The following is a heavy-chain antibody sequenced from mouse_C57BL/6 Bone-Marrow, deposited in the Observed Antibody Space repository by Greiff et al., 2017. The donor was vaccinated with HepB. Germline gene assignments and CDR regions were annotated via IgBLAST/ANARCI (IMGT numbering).Heavy chain of an antibody. CDR1: GYSITSGYY. J-gene: IGHJ2*01. CDR3: ARGDYYDAYFDY. Sequence: ESGPGLVKPSQSLSLTCSVTGYSITSGYYWNWIRQFPGNKLEWMGYISYDGSNNYNPSLKNRISITRDTSKNQFFLKLNSVTTEDTATYYCARGDYYDAYFDYWGQGTTLTVSS. V-gene: IGHV3-6*01. D-gene: IGHD2-4*01. CDR2: ISYDGSN.